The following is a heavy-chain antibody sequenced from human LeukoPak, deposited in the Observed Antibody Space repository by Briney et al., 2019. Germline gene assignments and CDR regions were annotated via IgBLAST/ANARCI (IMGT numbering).Heavy chain of an antibody. CDR3: ATGDPVSY. V-gene: IGHV3-33*01. CDR1: GFTFSSYG. Sequence: GGSLRLSCAASGFTFSSYGMNWVRQAPGNRLEWVAVIWYDGSNEYYVDSVKGRFTISRDNSKNTLCLQMNSLRVEDTAVYYCATGDPVSYWGQGTLVSVSS. J-gene: IGHJ4*02. D-gene: IGHD4-17*01. CDR2: IWYDGSNE.